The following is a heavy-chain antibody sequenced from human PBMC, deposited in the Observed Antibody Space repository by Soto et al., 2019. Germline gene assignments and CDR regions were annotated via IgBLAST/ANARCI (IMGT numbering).Heavy chain of an antibody. CDR3: VKGGWLDF. J-gene: IGHJ5*01. CDR2: IRDDSSRT. CDR1: GFSFSTFE. V-gene: IGHV3-23*01. D-gene: IGHD3-16*01. Sequence: EVQLLESGGGLVQPGGSLRLSCAASGFSFSTFEMSWVRQAPGRGLGWVSFIRDDSSRTYYADAVKGRFTISRDNSKYTLYLQMNSLTAEDTAVYACVKGGWLDFWGQGTLVTVSS.